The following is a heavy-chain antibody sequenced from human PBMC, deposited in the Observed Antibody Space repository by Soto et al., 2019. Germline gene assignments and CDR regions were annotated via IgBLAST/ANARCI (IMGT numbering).Heavy chain of an antibody. Sequence: GGSLRLSCAASGFTFSDYYMSWIRQTPGKGLEWLSYISATGSTTYYAVSVKGRFTISRDNPKNSLYLQLNSLRAEDTAVYYCARDGLEHSISWNWFDPWGQGTLVTVSS. CDR3: ARDGLEHSISWNWFDP. D-gene: IGHD6-6*01. V-gene: IGHV3-11*01. J-gene: IGHJ5*02. CDR1: GFTFSDYY. CDR2: ISATGSTT.